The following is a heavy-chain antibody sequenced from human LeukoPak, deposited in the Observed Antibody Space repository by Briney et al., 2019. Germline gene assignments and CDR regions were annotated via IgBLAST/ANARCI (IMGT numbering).Heavy chain of an antibody. CDR2: IYYSGST. CDR1: GGSISSGGYY. Sequence: SETLSLTCTVSGGSISSGGYYWSWIRQHPGKGLEWIGYIYYSGSTYYNPSLKSRVTISVDTSKNQLSLKLSSVTAADTAVYYCARDGPWRYYGSGTPYGMDVWGQGTTVTVSS. CDR3: ARDGPWRYYGSGTPYGMDV. J-gene: IGHJ6*02. V-gene: IGHV4-31*03. D-gene: IGHD3-10*01.